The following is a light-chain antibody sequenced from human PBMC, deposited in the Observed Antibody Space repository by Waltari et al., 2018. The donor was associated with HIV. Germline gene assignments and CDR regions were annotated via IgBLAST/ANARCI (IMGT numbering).Light chain of an antibody. CDR3: AAWDDSLNGM. Sequence: QSVLTQPPSVSGTPGQNVTISCSGSSTNIGSNIVNWYQQVPEAAPKLLIYSNAKRPSGVPDRFSGSKSGTSASLAISGLQSADEADYYCAAWDDSLNGMFGGGTKLTV. CDR2: SNA. CDR1: STNIGSNI. V-gene: IGLV1-44*01. J-gene: IGLJ3*02.